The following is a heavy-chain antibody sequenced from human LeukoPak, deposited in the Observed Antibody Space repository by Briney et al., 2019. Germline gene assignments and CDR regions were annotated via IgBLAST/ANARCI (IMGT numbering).Heavy chain of an antibody. CDR1: GGSISSYY. CDR3: ARAGKSLYSSTTWVDY. CDR2: IYYSGST. J-gene: IGHJ4*02. D-gene: IGHD6-13*01. Sequence: SETLSLTRTVSGGSISSYYWSWIRQPPGKGLEWIGYIYYSGSTNYNPSLKSRVTISVDTSKNQFSLKLSSVTAADTAVYYCARAGKSLYSSTTWVDYWGQGTLVTVSS. V-gene: IGHV4-59*01.